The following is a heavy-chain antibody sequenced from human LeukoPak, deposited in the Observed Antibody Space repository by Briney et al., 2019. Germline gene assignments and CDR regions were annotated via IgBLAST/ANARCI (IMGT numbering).Heavy chain of an antibody. V-gene: IGHV3-23*01. CDR2: ISGDGEST. CDR1: GVTLRNYA. D-gene: IGHD3-9*01. CDR3: AKPYSGTILTGWFDP. Sequence: GGSLRLSCAASGVTLRNYAMTWIRQAPGKGLQWVSVISGDGESTYYADSARGRFTISRDNSKNTLYLQMNSLRAEDTALYYCAKPYSGTILTGWFDPWGQGTLVTVSS. J-gene: IGHJ5*02.